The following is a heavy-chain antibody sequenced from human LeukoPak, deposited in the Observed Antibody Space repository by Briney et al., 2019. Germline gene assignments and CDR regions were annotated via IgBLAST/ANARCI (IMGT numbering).Heavy chain of an antibody. D-gene: IGHD3-3*01. Sequence: GGSLRLSCVGSGFTFGSYSMNWVRQAPGKGLEWVGRIKSKTDGGTTDYAAPVKGRFTISRDDSKNTLYLQMNSLRAEDTAVYYCARELRFLEWLLFHYYYMDVWGKGTTVTVSS. CDR3: ARELRFLEWLLFHYYYMDV. CDR2: IKSKTDGGTT. J-gene: IGHJ6*03. CDR1: GFTFGSYS. V-gene: IGHV3-15*01.